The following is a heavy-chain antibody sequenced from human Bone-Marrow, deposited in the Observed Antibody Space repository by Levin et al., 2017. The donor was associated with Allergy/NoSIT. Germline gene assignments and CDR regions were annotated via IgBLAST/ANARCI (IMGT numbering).Heavy chain of an antibody. CDR2: ISYDGSNK. Sequence: GGSLRLSCAASGFTFSSYAMHWVRQAPGKGLEWVAVISYDGSNKYYADSVKGRFTISRDNSKNTLYLQMNSLRAEDTAVYYCARDLFLAAANRGPIVGHYYYYGMDVWGQGTTVTVSS. CDR1: GFTFSSYA. CDR3: ARDLFLAAANRGPIVGHYYYYGMDV. D-gene: IGHD2-15*01. J-gene: IGHJ6*02. V-gene: IGHV3-30*04.